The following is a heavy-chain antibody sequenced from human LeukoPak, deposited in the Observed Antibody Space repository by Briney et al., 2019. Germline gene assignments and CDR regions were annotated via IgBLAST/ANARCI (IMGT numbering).Heavy chain of an antibody. Sequence: PGGSLRLSCAAAGFTFSSYSINWVRQAPGKGLEWVSSISNRGTYIYYADSVKGRFTISRDNAKNSLFLQMNSLTAEDTATYYCARGLGDGSYLGLNWGQGTLVTVSS. V-gene: IGHV3-21*01. CDR2: ISNRGTYI. CDR1: GFTFSSYS. J-gene: IGHJ4*02. CDR3: ARGLGDGSYLGLN. D-gene: IGHD1-26*01.